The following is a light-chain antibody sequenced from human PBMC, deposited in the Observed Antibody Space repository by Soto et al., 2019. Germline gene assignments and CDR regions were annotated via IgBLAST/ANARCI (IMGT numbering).Light chain of an antibody. CDR1: QGISNY. CDR3: QKYNSAPPVV. V-gene: IGKV1-27*01. CDR2: AAS. J-gene: IGKJ1*01. Sequence: DIQMTQSPSSLSASVGDRVTITCRASQGISNYLAWYQQKPGKVPKLLIYAASTLQSGVPSRFSGSGSGTDFTLTIISLQPEDVATYYCQKYNSAPPVVFGQGTKVEIK.